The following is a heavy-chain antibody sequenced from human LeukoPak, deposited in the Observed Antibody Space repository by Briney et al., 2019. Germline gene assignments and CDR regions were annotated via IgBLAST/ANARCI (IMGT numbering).Heavy chain of an antibody. CDR2: IYYRGST. CDR3: ARDEAAAGGRGAFDI. J-gene: IGHJ3*02. Sequence: PSETLSLTCTVSGGSISSYYWSWIRQPPGKGLEWIGYIYYRGSTNYNPSLKSRVTISVDTSKNQFSLKLSAVTAADTAVYYCARDEAAAGGRGAFDIWGQGTMVTVSS. V-gene: IGHV4-59*08. CDR1: GGSISSYY. D-gene: IGHD6-13*01.